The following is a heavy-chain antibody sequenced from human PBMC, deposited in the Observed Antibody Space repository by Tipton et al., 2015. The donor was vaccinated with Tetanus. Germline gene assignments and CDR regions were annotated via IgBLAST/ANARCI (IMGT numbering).Heavy chain of an antibody. CDR1: GGSIRGGTFN. V-gene: IGHV4-39*01. D-gene: IGHD3-3*01. CDR3: ARHQSGYFTPFDY. Sequence: LRLSCSVSGGSIRGGTFNWGWIRQPPGKGLEWIGSIYESGDTYYNPSLKSRVTISVDTSKNRFSLNLNSMAAADTGVYYCARHQSGYFTPFDYWGQGNLVTVSS. J-gene: IGHJ4*02. CDR2: IYESGDT.